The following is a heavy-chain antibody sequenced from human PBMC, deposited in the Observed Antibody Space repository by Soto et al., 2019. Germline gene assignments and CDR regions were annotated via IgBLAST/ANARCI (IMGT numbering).Heavy chain of an antibody. CDR1: GGSISSYY. Sequence: QVQLQESGPGLVKPSETLSLSCTVSGGSISSYYWSWIRQPPGKGMEWIGYVHHSWGSTYNPSLQSRVAISLDTSKRQFSLKLTSVTATDTAVYYCARQGFGALHRLVDVWGQGTTVTVSS. D-gene: IGHD3-10*01. V-gene: IGHV4-59*08. J-gene: IGHJ6*02. CDR3: ARQGFGALHRLVDV. CDR2: VHHSWGS.